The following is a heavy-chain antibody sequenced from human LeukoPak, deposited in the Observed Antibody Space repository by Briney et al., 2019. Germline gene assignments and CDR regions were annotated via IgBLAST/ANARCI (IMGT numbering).Heavy chain of an antibody. D-gene: IGHD3-22*01. CDR1: GDTVSSNSAA. Sequence: SQTLSLTCAISGDTVSSNSAAWNWIRQSPSRGLEWLGRTYYRSKWYDEYTASVRSRIIINPDTSKNQFSLHLSSVTPEDTAVYYCARDLLYYSAATAYYPFYSWGQGTLVTVSS. J-gene: IGHJ4*02. V-gene: IGHV6-1*01. CDR2: TYYRSKWYD. CDR3: ARDLLYYSAATAYYPFYS.